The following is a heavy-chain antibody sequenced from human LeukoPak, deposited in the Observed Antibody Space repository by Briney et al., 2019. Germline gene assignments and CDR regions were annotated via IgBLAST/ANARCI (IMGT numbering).Heavy chain of an antibody. D-gene: IGHD5-18*01. Sequence: SETLSLTCAVYGGSFSGYYWSWIRQPPGKGLEWIGEINHSGSTNYNPSLKSRVTISVDTSKNQFSLKLSSVTAADTAVYYCASCRFEYSPGTWFDPWGQGTLVTVSS. V-gene: IGHV4-34*01. CDR2: INHSGST. CDR3: ASCRFEYSPGTWFDP. CDR1: GGSFSGYY. J-gene: IGHJ5*02.